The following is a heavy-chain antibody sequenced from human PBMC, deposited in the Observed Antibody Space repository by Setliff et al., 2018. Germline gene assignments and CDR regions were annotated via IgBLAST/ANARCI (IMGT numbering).Heavy chain of an antibody. J-gene: IGHJ4*02. V-gene: IGHV1-69*13. D-gene: IGHD4-17*01. CDR2: IIPICGTT. Sequence: RASVKVSCKASGGTFNTYATSWVRQAPGQGLEWMGGIIPICGTTNYAQKFQGRVTITADESTSTAYMELSSLRSEDTAVYYCARDFLGIHIDHGNALDDYWGQGTLVTVSS. CDR1: GGTFNTYA. CDR3: ARDFLGIHIDHGNALDDY.